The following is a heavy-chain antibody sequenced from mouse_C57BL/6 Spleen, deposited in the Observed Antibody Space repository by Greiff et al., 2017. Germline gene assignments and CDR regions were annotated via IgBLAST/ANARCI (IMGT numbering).Heavy chain of an antibody. J-gene: IGHJ3*01. CDR3: AREGSPLLLLGFAY. Sequence: QVQLQQPGAELVKPGASVKMSCKASGYTFTSYWITWVKQRPGQGLEWIGDIYPGSGSTNYNEKFKSKATLTVDTSSSTAYMQLSSLTSEDSAVYYCAREGSPLLLLGFAYWGQGTLVTVSA. CDR1: GYTFTSYW. V-gene: IGHV1-55*01. CDR2: IYPGSGST. D-gene: IGHD1-1*01.